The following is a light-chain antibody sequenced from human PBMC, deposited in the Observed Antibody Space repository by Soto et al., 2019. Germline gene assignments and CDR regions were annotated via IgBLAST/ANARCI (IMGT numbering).Light chain of an antibody. V-gene: IGKV2-28*01. J-gene: IGKJ1*01. Sequence: DIVMTQSPLSLPVTPGEPASISCRSSQSLLHSNGYNYLDWYLQKPGQSPRLLIYKVSDRFSGVPDRFSGSGAGTDFTLTISRVEAEDVGIYYCMQATQSHWTFGQGTKVDIK. CDR2: KVS. CDR1: QSLLHSNGYNY. CDR3: MQATQSHWT.